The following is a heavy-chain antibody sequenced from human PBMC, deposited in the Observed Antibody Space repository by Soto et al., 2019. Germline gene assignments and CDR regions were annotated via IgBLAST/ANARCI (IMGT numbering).Heavy chain of an antibody. CDR1: GYTFTSYY. CDR3: ARGVNPLRITIFGVVIPGAFDI. D-gene: IGHD3-3*01. J-gene: IGHJ3*02. CDR2: INPSGGST. V-gene: IGHV1-46*01. Sequence: GASVKVSCKASGYTFTSYYMHWVRQAPGQGLEWMGIINPSGGSTSYAQKFQGRVTMTRDTSTSTVYMELSSLRSEDTAVYYCARGVNPLRITIFGVVIPGAFDIWGQGTMVTVSS.